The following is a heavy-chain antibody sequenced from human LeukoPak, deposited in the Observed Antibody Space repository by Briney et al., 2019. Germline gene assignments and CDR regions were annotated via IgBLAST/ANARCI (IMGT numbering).Heavy chain of an antibody. CDR2: IYYSGST. D-gene: IGHD3-3*01. CDR3: ARDGFLEWNERYLDL. CDR1: GGSISSYY. J-gene: IGHJ2*01. V-gene: IGHV4-59*01. Sequence: SETLSLTCTVSGGSISSYYWSWIRQPPGKGLEWIGYIYYSGSTNYNPSLKSRVTISVDTSKNQFSLKLSSVTAADTAVYYCARDGFLEWNERYLDLWGRGTLVTVSS.